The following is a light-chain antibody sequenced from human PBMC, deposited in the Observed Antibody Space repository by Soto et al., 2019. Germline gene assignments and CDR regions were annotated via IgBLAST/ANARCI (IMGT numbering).Light chain of an antibody. CDR1: SSDVGGYNY. J-gene: IGLJ2*01. CDR3: CSYAGSYTVV. Sequence: ALTQPRSVSGSPGQSVTISCTGTSSDVGGYNYVSWYQQHPGKAPKLMIYDVSKRPSGVPDRFSGSKSGNTASLTISGLQAEDEADYYCCSYAGSYTVVFGGGTQLTVL. CDR2: DVS. V-gene: IGLV2-11*01.